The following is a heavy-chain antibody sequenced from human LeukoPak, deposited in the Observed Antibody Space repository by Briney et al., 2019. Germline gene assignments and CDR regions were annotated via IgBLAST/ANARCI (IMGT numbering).Heavy chain of an antibody. CDR2: ICYRGST. J-gene: IGHJ4*02. V-gene: IGHV4-59*01. CDR3: ARISVAGTEGDY. Sequence: PSVTLSLTCTVSGGSISSYYWIWLPQPPGKGLEWIGYICYRGSTNCHPSLKKRVTISVDTSKKQFSLKLSAVTAADAAVYFCARISVAGTEGDYWGQRTLVTVSS. D-gene: IGHD6-19*01. CDR1: GGSISSYY.